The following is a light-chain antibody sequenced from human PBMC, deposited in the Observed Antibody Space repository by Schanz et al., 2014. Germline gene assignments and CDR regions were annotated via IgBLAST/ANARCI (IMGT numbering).Light chain of an antibody. J-gene: IGKJ1*01. V-gene: IGKV1-27*01. Sequence: DIQMTQSPSSLSASVGDRVTITCRASQGISTYLAWYQQKPGKVPKLLIYAASTLQSGVPSRFSGSGSGTDFTLTISSLQPEDVATYYCQQYSSYWTFGQGTKVEIK. CDR3: QQYSSYWT. CDR2: AAS. CDR1: QGISTY.